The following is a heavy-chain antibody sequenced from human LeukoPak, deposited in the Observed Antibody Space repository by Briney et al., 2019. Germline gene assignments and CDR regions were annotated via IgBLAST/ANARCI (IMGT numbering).Heavy chain of an antibody. J-gene: IGHJ4*02. Sequence: GGSLRLSCAASGFTFSSYSMNWVRQAPGKGLEWVSSISSSSSYIYYADSVKGRFTISRDNAKNSLYLQMNSLRAGDTAVYYCARVAAAGKGVDHWGQGNLVTVSS. CDR3: ARVAAAGKGVDH. CDR1: GFTFSSYS. V-gene: IGHV3-21*01. CDR2: ISSSSSYI. D-gene: IGHD6-13*01.